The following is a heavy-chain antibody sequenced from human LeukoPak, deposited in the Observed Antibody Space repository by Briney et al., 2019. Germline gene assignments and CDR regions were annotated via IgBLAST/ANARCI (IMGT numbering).Heavy chain of an antibody. D-gene: IGHD6-6*01. Sequence: SETLSLTCTVSGGSISSSSYYWGWIRQPPGKGLEWIGSIYHSGSTYYNPSLKSRVTISVDTSKNQFSLKLSSVTAADTAIYYCARDFSSSSTVYYYYYMDVWGKGTTVTVSS. CDR1: GGSISSSSYY. J-gene: IGHJ6*03. CDR2: IYHSGST. V-gene: IGHV4-39*07. CDR3: ARDFSSSSTVYYYYYMDV.